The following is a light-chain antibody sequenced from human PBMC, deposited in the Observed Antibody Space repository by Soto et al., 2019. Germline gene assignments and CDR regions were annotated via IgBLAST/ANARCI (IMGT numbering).Light chain of an antibody. J-gene: IGKJ4*01. Sequence: IQMTQSPSSLSASVGDRVTITCRASQSISNYLNWYQQKPGKAPKLLIYAASSLQSGVPSRFSGSGSGTDFTLTISSLQPEDFATYYCQQADSFPRTFGGGTKVDIK. CDR3: QQADSFPRT. CDR1: QSISNY. V-gene: IGKV1-39*01. CDR2: AAS.